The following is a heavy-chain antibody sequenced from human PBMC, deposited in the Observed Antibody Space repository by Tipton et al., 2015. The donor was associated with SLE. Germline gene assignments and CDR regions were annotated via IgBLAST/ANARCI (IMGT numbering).Heavy chain of an antibody. J-gene: IGHJ5*02. D-gene: IGHD6-19*01. CDR3: AGRMGWLA. CDR1: GFTFSRYW. V-gene: IGHV3-74*01. CDR2: IKSDGSST. Sequence: SLRLSCAASGFTFSRYWMHWVRQAPGKGLVWVSRIKSDGSSTSYADSVKGRFTISRDNVKSSLYLQMDSLGAEDTAVYFCAGRMGWLAWGQGTLVTVSS.